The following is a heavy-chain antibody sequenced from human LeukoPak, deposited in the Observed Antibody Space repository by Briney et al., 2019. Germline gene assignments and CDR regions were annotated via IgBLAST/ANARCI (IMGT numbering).Heavy chain of an antibody. CDR3: ARRLPYYGMDV. V-gene: IGHV3-48*03. CDR1: GFTFSSYE. J-gene: IGHJ6*02. CDR2: ISDSGNTK. Sequence: GGSLRLSCAASGFTFSSYEMNWVRQAPGEGLEGISYISDSGNTKHYAESVKGRFTISRDSATNSWYLQMNSLRAEDTAVYYCARRLPYYGMDVWAQGTTVTVSS.